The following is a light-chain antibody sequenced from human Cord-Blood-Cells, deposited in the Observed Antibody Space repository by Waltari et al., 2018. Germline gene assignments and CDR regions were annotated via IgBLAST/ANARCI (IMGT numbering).Light chain of an antibody. Sequence: EIVLPQSPVTLSLSPGERATLSCRASQSVSRSYLAWYQQKPGQAPRLLIYVASRRATGIPDRFSGSGSGTDFTVTISRVECEECAVEYCQQYGSGLTLGGGTKVEIK. CDR2: VAS. J-gene: IGKJ4*01. CDR1: QSVSRSY. CDR3: QQYGSGLT. V-gene: IGKV3-20*01.